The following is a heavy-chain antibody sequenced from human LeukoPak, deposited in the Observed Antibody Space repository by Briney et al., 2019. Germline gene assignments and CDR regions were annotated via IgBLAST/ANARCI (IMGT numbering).Heavy chain of an antibody. CDR3: ARQDSSGYSNWFDP. CDR2: IDPSNSHI. V-gene: IGHV5-51*01. J-gene: IGHJ5*02. Sequence: GESLKISCQGSGYSFTNYWIGWVRQTPGKGLAWMAIIDPSNSHIRYNPSFQAQVTISADKSISTAYLQWSSLKASDTAMYYCARQDSSGYSNWFDPWGQGTLVTVSS. CDR1: GYSFTNYW. D-gene: IGHD3-22*01.